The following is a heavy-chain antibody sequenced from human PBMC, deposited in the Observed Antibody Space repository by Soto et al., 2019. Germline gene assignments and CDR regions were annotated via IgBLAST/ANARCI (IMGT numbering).Heavy chain of an antibody. CDR3: ARDSGHYYRSDAFDK. CDR2: IDPSGGST. CDR1: GYTFTASY. D-gene: IGHD1-26*01. J-gene: IGHJ3*02. Sequence: ASVKVSCKASGYTFTASYMHWVRQAPGQGLEWMGIIDPSGGSTSYSQKFQGRVTMTRDTSTSTVYMELNSLRSEDTAVFYCARDSGHYYRSDAFDKWGQETMVTVS. V-gene: IGHV1-46*01.